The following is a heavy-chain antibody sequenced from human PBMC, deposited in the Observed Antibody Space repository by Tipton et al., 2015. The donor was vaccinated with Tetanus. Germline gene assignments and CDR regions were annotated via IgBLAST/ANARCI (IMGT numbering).Heavy chain of an antibody. J-gene: IGHJ6*02. Sequence: TLSLTCAVSRVSIDGAQWWSWVRQPPGKGPEWIGEIYHNGRANYNPSLKSRVTLSVDQSKNQFSLNLSSVTAADTAVYYCARSGYYSRAYYHYRMDVWGQGTTVSVSS. V-gene: IGHV4-4*02. CDR2: IYHNGRA. D-gene: IGHD3-9*01. CDR1: RVSIDGAQW. CDR3: ARSGYYSRAYYHYRMDV.